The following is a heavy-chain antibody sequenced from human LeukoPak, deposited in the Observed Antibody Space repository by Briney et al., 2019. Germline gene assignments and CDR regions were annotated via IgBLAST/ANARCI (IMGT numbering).Heavy chain of an antibody. CDR3: ARERAYSSNVDY. CDR2: IYYSGST. V-gene: IGHV4-30-4*01. D-gene: IGHD6-13*01. J-gene: IGHJ4*02. Sequence: PSETLSLTCTVSGGSISSGDYYWSWIRQPPGKGLEWIGYIYYSGSTYYNPSLKSRVTISVDTSKNQFSLKLSSVTAADTAVYYCARERAYSSNVDYWGQGTLVTVPS. CDR1: GGSISSGDYY.